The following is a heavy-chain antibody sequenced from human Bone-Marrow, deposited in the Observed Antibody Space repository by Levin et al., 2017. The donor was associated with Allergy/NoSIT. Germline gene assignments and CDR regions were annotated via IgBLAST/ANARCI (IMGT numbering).Heavy chain of an antibody. J-gene: IGHJ3*01. CDR3: ARGRGAVSGGIVLVPLDAFDV. D-gene: IGHD2-8*01. CDR2: TLPIYGTA. Sequence: PGESLKISCKASGGTFSNYAINWVRQAPGQRLEWMGGTLPIYGTANYAQKFQGRVTINADVSTSTAYMELSSLRSDDTAVYYCARGRGAVSGGIVLVPLDAFDVWGQGTMVAVSS. CDR1: GGTFSNYA. V-gene: IGHV1-69*01.